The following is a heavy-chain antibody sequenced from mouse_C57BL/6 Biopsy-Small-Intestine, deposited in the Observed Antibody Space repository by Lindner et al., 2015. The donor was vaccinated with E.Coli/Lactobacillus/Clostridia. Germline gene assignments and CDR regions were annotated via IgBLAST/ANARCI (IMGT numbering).Heavy chain of an antibody. J-gene: IGHJ2*01. CDR3: ARGGYGSSPFDY. V-gene: IGHV1-4*01. CDR1: GYTFTSNT. CDR2: INPSNGYT. Sequence: VQLQESGAELARPGASVKMSCKASGYTFTSNTMHWVKQRPGQGLEWIGYINPSNGYTNYNQKFKDKATLTADKSSSAAYMQLSSLTSEDSAVYYCARGGYGSSPFDYWGQGTTLTVSS. D-gene: IGHD1-1*01.